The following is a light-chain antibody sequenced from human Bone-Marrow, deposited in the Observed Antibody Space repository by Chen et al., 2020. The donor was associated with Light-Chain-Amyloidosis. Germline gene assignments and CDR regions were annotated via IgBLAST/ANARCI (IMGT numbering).Light chain of an antibody. CDR3: QQYGTSPLT. CDR1: QTISSNY. J-gene: IGKJ4*01. V-gene: IGKV3-20*01. CDR2: GSS. Sequence: EIVLPQSPGTLSLSPGEGANLPCRASQTISSNYLTWYQQNFGQAPRLLIYGSSSRATGIPDRLTGSGSGTDFTLTINRLEPEDFAMYYCQQYGTSPLTFGGGTKVEIK.